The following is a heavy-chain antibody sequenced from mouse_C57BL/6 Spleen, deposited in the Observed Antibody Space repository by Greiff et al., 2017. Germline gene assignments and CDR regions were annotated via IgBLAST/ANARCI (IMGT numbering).Heavy chain of an antibody. CDR1: GFTFSDYY. V-gene: IGHV5-16*01. J-gene: IGHJ4*01. CDR2: INYDGSST. CDR3: ARPSRYYAMDY. Sequence: EVMLVESEGGLVQPGSSMKLSCTASGFTFSDYYMAWVRQVPEKGLEWVANINYDGSSTYYLDSLKSRFIISRDNAKNILYLQMSSLKSEDTATYYCARPSRYYAMDYWGQGTSVTVSS.